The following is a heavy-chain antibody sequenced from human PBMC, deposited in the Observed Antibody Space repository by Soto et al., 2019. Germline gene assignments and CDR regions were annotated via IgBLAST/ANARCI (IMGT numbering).Heavy chain of an antibody. D-gene: IGHD2-15*01. Sequence: SETLSLTCAVYGGSFSGYYWSWIRQPPGKGLEWIGEINHSGSTNYNPSLKSRVTISVDTSKNQFSLKLSSVTAADTAVYYCARGLVVVAATSMDVWGQGTTVTV. CDR3: ARGLVVVAATSMDV. J-gene: IGHJ6*02. CDR1: GGSFSGYY. CDR2: INHSGST. V-gene: IGHV4-34*01.